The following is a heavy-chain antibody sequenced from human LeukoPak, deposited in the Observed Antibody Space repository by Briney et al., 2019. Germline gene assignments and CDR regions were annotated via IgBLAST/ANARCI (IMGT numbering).Heavy chain of an antibody. Sequence: ASVKVSCKASGYTFTSYGISWVRQAPGQGLEWMGWINAGNGNTKYSQKFQGRVTITRDTSASTAYMELSSLRSEDTAVYYCVRGYDSSGYYYLPPDYWGQGTLVTVSS. D-gene: IGHD3-22*01. CDR3: VRGYDSSGYYYLPPDY. J-gene: IGHJ4*02. CDR2: INAGNGNT. CDR1: GYTFTSYG. V-gene: IGHV1-3*01.